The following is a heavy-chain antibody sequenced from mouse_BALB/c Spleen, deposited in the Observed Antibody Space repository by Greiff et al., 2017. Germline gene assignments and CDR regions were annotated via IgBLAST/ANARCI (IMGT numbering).Heavy chain of an antibody. CDR1: GYTFTSYV. J-gene: IGHJ4*01. D-gene: IGHD2-1*01. CDR2: INPYNDGT. Sequence: EVQLQQSGPELVKPGASVKMSCKASGYTFTSYVMHWVKQKPGQGLEWIGYINPYNDGTKYNEKFKGKATLTSDKSSSTAYMELSSLTSEDSAVYYCARWKGNYPYYYAMDYWGQGTSVTVSS. V-gene: IGHV1-14*01. CDR3: ARWKGNYPYYYAMDY.